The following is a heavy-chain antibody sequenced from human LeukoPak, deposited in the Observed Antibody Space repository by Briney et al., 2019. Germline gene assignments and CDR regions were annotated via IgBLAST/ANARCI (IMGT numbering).Heavy chain of an antibody. CDR2: IIPIFGTA. V-gene: IGHV1-69*06. Sequence: ASVKVSCKASGGTFSSYAISWVRQAPGQGLEWMGGIIPIFGTANYAQKFQGRVTITADKSTSTAYMELSSLRSEDTAVYYCARASGSYYGPGDYWGQGTLVTVSS. D-gene: IGHD1-26*01. CDR1: GGTFSSYA. CDR3: ARASGSYYGPGDY. J-gene: IGHJ4*02.